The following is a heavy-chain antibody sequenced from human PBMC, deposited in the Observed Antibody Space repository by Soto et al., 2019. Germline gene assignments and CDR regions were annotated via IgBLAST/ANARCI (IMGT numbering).Heavy chain of an antibody. CDR1: GDTFSFYS. CDR2: VNPILSMS. CDR3: ATRYGSGYRAFDY. J-gene: IGHJ4*02. V-gene: IGHV1-69*04. D-gene: IGHD3-10*01. Sequence: QVQLVQSGAEVKRPGSSVKVSCKASGDTFSFYSINWVRQAPGLGLEWMGRVNPILSMSNYAQRCQGRVTMTADKSTSTAYMELSGLRSEDTAMYYCATRYGSGYRAFDYWGQGALVTVSS.